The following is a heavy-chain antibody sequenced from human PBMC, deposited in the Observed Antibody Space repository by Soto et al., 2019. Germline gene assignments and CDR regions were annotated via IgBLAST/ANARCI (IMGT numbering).Heavy chain of an antibody. CDR1: GYTFTSYA. V-gene: IGHV1-3*01. D-gene: IGHD2-2*01. CDR2: INAGNGNT. Sequence: ASVKVSCKASGYTFTSYAMNWVRQAPGQRLEWMGWINAGNGNTKYSQKFQGRVTITRDTSASTAYMELSSLRSEDTAVYYCAREGCSSTSCYVYWGQGTLVTVSS. J-gene: IGHJ4*02. CDR3: AREGCSSTSCYVY.